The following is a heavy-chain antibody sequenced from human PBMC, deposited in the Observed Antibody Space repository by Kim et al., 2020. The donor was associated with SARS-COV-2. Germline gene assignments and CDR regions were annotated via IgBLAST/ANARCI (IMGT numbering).Heavy chain of an antibody. CDR2: IGHDGGDT. CDR3: VKDYRRLVVADYFDY. J-gene: IGHJ4*02. V-gene: IGHV3-30*02. Sequence: GGSLRLSCVVSGFVFSDYGMHWVRQTPGGRLEGVGLIGHDGGDTYYADSVKGRFTISRDNSKNTMYLDMNSLRAEDTAVYYCVKDYRRLVVADYFDYWGQGTLVTVSS. CDR1: GFVFSDYG. D-gene: IGHD2-21*01.